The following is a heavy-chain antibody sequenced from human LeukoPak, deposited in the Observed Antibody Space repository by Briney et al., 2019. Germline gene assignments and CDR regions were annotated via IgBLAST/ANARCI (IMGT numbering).Heavy chain of an antibody. CDR1: GFTFSSYS. J-gene: IGHJ6*03. D-gene: IGHD2-21*01. CDR3: ASSCGGDCYPNYYYYMDV. CDR2: ISSSSSTI. V-gene: IGHV3-48*01. Sequence: GGSLRLSCAASGFTFSSYSMNWVRQAPGKGLEWVSYISSSSSTIYYADSVKGRFTISRDNAKNSPYLQMNSLRAEDTAVYYCASSCGGDCYPNYYYYMDVRGKGTTVTVSS.